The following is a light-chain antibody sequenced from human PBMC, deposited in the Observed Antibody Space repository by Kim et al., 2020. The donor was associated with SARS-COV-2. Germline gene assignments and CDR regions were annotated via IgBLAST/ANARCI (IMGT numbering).Light chain of an antibody. V-gene: IGKV3-20*01. CDR3: QQDDNSPYT. Sequence: EIVLTQSPGTLSLSPGERATLSCRASQSVTSNNLAWFQQKPGQAPGLLIYGTSSRATGIPDRFSGSGSGTDFTLTISRLEPEDFAVYYCQQDDNSPYTCGQGTKLEI. CDR1: QSVTSNN. J-gene: IGKJ2*01. CDR2: GTS.